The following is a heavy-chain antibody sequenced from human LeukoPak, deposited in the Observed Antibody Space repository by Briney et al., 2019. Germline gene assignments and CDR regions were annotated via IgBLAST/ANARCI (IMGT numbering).Heavy chain of an antibody. D-gene: IGHD3-3*01. V-gene: IGHV1-18*01. CDR2: ISAYNGNT. Sequence: ASVKHSCKASGYTFTSYGISWVRQAPGQGLEWMGWISAYNGNTNYAQKLQGRVTMTTDTSTSTAYMELRSLRSDDTAVYYCAREPDKYYDFWSGYARGGYDAFDIWGQGTMVTVSS. CDR1: GYTFTSYG. CDR3: AREPDKYYDFWSGYARGGYDAFDI. J-gene: IGHJ3*02.